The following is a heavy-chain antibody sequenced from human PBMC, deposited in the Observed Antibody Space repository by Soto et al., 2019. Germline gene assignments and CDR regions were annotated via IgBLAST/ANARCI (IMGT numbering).Heavy chain of an antibody. D-gene: IGHD3-3*01. V-gene: IGHV1-3*01. J-gene: IGHJ6*03. CDR2: INAGNGNT. CDR3: ARGKVGYYDFWSGYYTPYYYYYMDV. CDR1: GYTFTSYA. Sequence: ASVKVSCKASGYTFTSYAMHWVRQAPGQRLEWMGWINAGNGNTKYSQKFQGRVTMARNTSVSTAYMELSSLRSEDTAVYYCARGKVGYYDFWSGYYTPYYYYYMDVWGKGTTVTVSS.